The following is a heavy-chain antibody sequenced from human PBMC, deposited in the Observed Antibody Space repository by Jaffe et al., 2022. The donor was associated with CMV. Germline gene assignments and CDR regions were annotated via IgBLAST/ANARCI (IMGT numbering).Heavy chain of an antibody. CDR2: IWYDGSNK. J-gene: IGHJ3*02. CDR3: AKGISGYPGDI. V-gene: IGHV3-33*06. D-gene: IGHD5-12*01. Sequence: QVQLVESGGGVVQPGRSLRLSCAASGFTFSSYGMHWVRQAPGKGLEWVAVIWYDGSNKYYADSVKGRFTISRDNSKNTLYLQMNSLRAEDTAVYYCAKGISGYPGDIWGQGTMVTVSS. CDR1: GFTFSSYG.